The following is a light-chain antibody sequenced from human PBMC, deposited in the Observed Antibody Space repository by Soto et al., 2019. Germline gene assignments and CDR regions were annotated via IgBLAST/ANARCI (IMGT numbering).Light chain of an antibody. V-gene: IGKV1-12*01. Sequence: DIQMPQSPSFVSATIGDRVTITCRPSQGIRNWLAWYQQKQGTAPKLLIYAASSLQGGVQSRSSGSGSGADFTLTISSLQPEDFATYYCQQANSFPLTFGGGTKVEIK. CDR2: AAS. CDR3: QQANSFPLT. J-gene: IGKJ4*01. CDR1: QGIRNW.